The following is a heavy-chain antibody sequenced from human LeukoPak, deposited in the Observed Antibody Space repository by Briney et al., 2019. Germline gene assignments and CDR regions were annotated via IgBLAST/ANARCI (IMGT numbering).Heavy chain of an antibody. Sequence: PSETLSLTCAIHVGSFSCYYWSWIRQPPGKGLERIGYMYYSGITNYNPSRKSRVTISVDTSKNQFSLKLTTVTAADTAVYYCARHNSGSSPWVPLDYWGQGTLVTVSS. CDR1: VGSFSCYY. CDR3: ARHNSGSSPWVPLDY. V-gene: IGHV4-59*01. CDR2: MYYSGIT. D-gene: IGHD3-10*01. J-gene: IGHJ4*02.